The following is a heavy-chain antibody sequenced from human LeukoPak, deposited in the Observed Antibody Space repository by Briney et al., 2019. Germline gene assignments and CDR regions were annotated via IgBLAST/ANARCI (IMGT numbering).Heavy chain of an antibody. V-gene: IGHV3-53*01. CDR1: GFTVSSNY. D-gene: IGHD6-13*01. CDR3: ARGAGIAAAGVFDY. Sequence: GGSLRLSCAASGFTVSSNYMSWVRQAPGKGLEWVSVIYSGGSTYYADSVKGRFTISRDNSKNTLYLQMNSLRAEDTAVYYCARGAGIAAAGVFDYWGQGTLVTVSS. CDR2: IYSGGST. J-gene: IGHJ4*02.